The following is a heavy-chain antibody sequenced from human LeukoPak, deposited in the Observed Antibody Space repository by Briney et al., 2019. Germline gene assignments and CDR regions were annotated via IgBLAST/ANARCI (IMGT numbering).Heavy chain of an antibody. Sequence: ASVKVSCKASGYTFTSYDINWVRQATGQGLEWMGWMNPNSGNTGYAQKFQGRVTMTRNTSISTAYMELSSLRSEDTAVYYCARGRELRYFDWSEDNWFDPWGQGTLVTVSS. D-gene: IGHD3-9*01. CDR1: GYTFTSYD. V-gene: IGHV1-8*01. CDR2: MNPNSGNT. CDR3: ARGRELRYFDWSEDNWFDP. J-gene: IGHJ5*02.